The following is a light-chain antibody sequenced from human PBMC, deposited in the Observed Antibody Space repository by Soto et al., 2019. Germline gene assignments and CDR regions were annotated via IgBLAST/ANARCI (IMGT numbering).Light chain of an antibody. Sequence: DIQMTQSPSTLSASVGDRVTITCRASQSISTWLAWYQQKPGKAPKLLLYKASSLESGVPSKFSGSGSGTEFTLTISSLQPDDFGTYYCQQYINRWTFGQGTKVEIK. CDR2: KAS. V-gene: IGKV1-5*03. CDR3: QQYINRWT. CDR1: QSISTW. J-gene: IGKJ1*01.